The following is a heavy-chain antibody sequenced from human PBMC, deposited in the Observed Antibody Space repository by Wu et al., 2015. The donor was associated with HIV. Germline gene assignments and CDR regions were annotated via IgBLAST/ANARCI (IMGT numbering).Heavy chain of an antibody. J-gene: IGHJ6*02. Sequence: QVQLVQSGAEVKKPGASVKVSCKASGYTFTGYYMHWVRQAPGQGLEWMGWINPNSGGTNYAQKFQGRVTMTRDTSISTAYMELSRLRSDDTAVYYCARAPQDYYYYYGMDVWGQGTTVTGLL. CDR3: ARAPQDYYYYYGMDV. V-gene: IGHV1-2*02. CDR1: GYTFTGYY. CDR2: INPNSGGT.